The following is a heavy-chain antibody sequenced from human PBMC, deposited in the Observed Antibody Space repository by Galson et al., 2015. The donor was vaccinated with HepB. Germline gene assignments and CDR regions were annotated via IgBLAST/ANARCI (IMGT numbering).Heavy chain of an antibody. CDR3: ARSSTIHRIHYYYYYGMDV. D-gene: IGHD6-6*01. J-gene: IGHJ6*02. CDR1: GFTFSSYS. Sequence: SLRLSCAASGFTFSSYSMNWVRQAPGKGLEWVSSISSSSSYIYYADSVKGRFTISRDNAKNSLYLQMNSLRAEDTAVYYCARSSTIHRIHYYYYYGMDVWGQGTTVTVSS. V-gene: IGHV3-21*01. CDR2: ISSSSSYI.